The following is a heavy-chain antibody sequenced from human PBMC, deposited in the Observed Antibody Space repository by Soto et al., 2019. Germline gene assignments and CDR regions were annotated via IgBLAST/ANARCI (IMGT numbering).Heavy chain of an antibody. D-gene: IGHD3-16*02. Sequence: VGSLRLSYAASGFTFSDYYMSWIRQAPGKGLEWVSYISSSGSTIYYADSVKGRFTISRDNAKNSLYLQMNSLRAEDTAVYYCARGPYDYVWGSDPPHFDYWGQGTLVTVSS. J-gene: IGHJ4*02. CDR3: ARGPYDYVWGSDPPHFDY. CDR2: ISSSGSTI. CDR1: GFTFSDYY. V-gene: IGHV3-11*01.